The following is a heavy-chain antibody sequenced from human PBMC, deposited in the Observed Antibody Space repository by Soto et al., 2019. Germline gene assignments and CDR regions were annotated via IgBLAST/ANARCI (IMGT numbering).Heavy chain of an antibody. D-gene: IGHD3-16*01. V-gene: IGHV3-15*07. CDR2: IKSKTDGGTT. J-gene: IGHJ6*02. CDR3: TTSSMGGNNYYYGLDV. Sequence: EVQLVESGGGLVKPGGSLRLSCAASGFTFTNAWMNWVRQAPGKGLEWVGRIKSKTDGGTTDYAAPVKGRFTISRDDSKNTLYLQMNSLKTEDTAVYYCTTSSMGGNNYYYGLDVWGQGTTVTVSS. CDR1: GFTFTNAW.